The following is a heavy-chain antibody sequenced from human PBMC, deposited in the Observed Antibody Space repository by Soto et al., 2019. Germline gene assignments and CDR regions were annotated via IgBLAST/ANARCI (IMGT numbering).Heavy chain of an antibody. D-gene: IGHD3-10*01. Sequence: SETLSLTCSFSGGSINSGDYSWTWIRQPPGKGLEWIGYIYHTGTTYYNMSLKSRVTISVDTSKNQFSLKLSSVTAADTAVYYCARGHGSGSYYNPRYFDYWGQGTLVTVSS. J-gene: IGHJ4*02. CDR1: GGSINSGDYS. V-gene: IGHV4-30-2*01. CDR3: ARGHGSGSYYNPRYFDY. CDR2: IYHTGTT.